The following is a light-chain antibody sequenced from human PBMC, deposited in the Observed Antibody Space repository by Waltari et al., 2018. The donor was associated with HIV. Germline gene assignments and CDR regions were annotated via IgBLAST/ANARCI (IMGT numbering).Light chain of an antibody. CDR1: SSNIGAGYD. V-gene: IGLV1-40*03. CDR3: QSYDTSLSAWV. J-gene: IGLJ2*01. Sequence: QSVLTQPPSISGAPGQHITVSCSGTSSNIGAGYDVHWYQQLPATAPKLLLYKNKNRPSGVPDRFSASKSDASASLAITGLQAADEGDYFCQSYDTSLSAWVFGGGTRLTVL. CDR2: KNK.